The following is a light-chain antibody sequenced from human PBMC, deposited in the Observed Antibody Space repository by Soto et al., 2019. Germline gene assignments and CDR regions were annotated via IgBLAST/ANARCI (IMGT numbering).Light chain of an antibody. CDR3: QQFNDYLLT. V-gene: IGKV1D-13*01. CDR2: SVS. Sequence: AIQLTQSPSSLSASVGDRVTITCRASQVIRSALAWYQQKPGKAPDLLIYSVSRLQSGVPSRFSGSGSGTDFTLTISSLQPEDSATYYCQQFNDYLLTFGGGTKVEIK. CDR1: QVIRSA. J-gene: IGKJ4*01.